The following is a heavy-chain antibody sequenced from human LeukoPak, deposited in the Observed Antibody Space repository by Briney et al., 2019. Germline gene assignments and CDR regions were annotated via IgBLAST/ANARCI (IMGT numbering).Heavy chain of an antibody. J-gene: IGHJ6*02. CDR2: INNSGAT. CDR3: ASSRAYSDSSGWTYGMDV. Sequence: PSETLSLTCAVYGGSFSGYYWSWVRQPPGKGLEWIGEINNSGATNYNPSFKSRLTVSIDTSRNQFSLKLRSVTAADAAVYYCASSRAYSDSSGWTYGMDVWGQGTTVTVSS. CDR1: GGSFSGYY. V-gene: IGHV4-34*01. D-gene: IGHD3-22*01.